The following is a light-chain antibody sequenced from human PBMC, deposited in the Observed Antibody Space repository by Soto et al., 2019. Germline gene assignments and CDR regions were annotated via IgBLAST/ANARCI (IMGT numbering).Light chain of an antibody. Sequence: QSVLTQPPSASGTPGQRVTISCSGSSSNIGRNTVNWYQQLPGAAPKLLIYTNNQRPSGVPDRFSGSKSGTSASLAISGLQSEDGADYYCAAWDNSLSGPVFGGGTKLTVL. CDR2: TNN. J-gene: IGLJ3*02. CDR3: AAWDNSLSGPV. CDR1: SSNIGRNT. V-gene: IGLV1-44*01.